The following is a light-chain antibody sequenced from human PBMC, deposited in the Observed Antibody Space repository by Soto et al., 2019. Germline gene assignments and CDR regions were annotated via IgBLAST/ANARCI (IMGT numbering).Light chain of an antibody. V-gene: IGKV3-20*01. J-gene: IGKJ1*01. CDR2: GAS. Sequence: VLTQSPITLSLSVGERDPLSCRASQSVSSTSLAGFQQKIGQHPRLLIYGASSRATGIPDRFSGSGSGTDFTLTISRLEPEDVAVYYCQQYGSSHKTFGQGTKVDIK. CDR3: QQYGSSHKT. CDR1: QSVSSTS.